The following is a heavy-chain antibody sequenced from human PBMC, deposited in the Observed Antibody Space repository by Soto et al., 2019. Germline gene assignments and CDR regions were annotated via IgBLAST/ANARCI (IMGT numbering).Heavy chain of an antibody. Sequence: EVQLLESGGGLVQPGGSLRLSCAASGVSFSNYAMNWVRQAPGKGLEWVSGISHSGSSTYYADSVKGRFTISRDNSKKTLYLQMNSLRAEDTAVYYCAKGSWVHHGSEGGNWLDPWGQGTLVTVSS. CDR1: GVSFSNYA. CDR2: ISHSGSST. J-gene: IGHJ5*02. D-gene: IGHD3-10*01. V-gene: IGHV3-23*01. CDR3: AKGSWVHHGSEGGNWLDP.